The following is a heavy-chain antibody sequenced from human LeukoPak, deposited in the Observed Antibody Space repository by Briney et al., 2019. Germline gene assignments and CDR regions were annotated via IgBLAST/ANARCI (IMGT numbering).Heavy chain of an antibody. CDR1: GFTFSTYA. CDR2: ISYDGSNK. Sequence: PGGSLRLSCAASGFTFSTYAMHWVRQAPGKGLEWVAVISYDGSNKYYADSVKGRFTISRDNSKNTLYLQMNSLRDEDSAVYYCARDQGIFDYWGQGTLVTVSS. V-gene: IGHV3-30-3*01. CDR3: ARDQGIFDY. J-gene: IGHJ4*02.